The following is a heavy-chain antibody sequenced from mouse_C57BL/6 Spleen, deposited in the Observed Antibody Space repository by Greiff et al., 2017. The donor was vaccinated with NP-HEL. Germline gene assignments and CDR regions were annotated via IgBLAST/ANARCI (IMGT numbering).Heavy chain of an antibody. V-gene: IGHV3-6*01. CDR1: GYSITSGYY. D-gene: IGHD1-1*01. CDR3: ANYYGSSPYAMDY. J-gene: IGHJ4*01. CDR2: ISYDGSN. Sequence: EVQLVESGPGLVKPSQSLSLTCSVTGYSITSGYYWNWIRQFPGNKLEWMGYISYDGSNNYNPSLKNRISITRDTSKNQFFLKLNSVTTEDTATYYCANYYGSSPYAMDYWGQGTSVTVSS.